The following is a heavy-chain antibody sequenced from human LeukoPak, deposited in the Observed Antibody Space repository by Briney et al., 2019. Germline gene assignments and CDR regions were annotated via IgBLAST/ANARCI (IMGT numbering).Heavy chain of an antibody. J-gene: IGHJ4*02. CDR1: GGTFSSYA. CDR2: IIPIFGTA. Sequence: SVKVSCKASGGTFSSYAISWVRQAPRQGLEWMGGIIPIFGTANYAQKFQGRVTITADESTSTAYMELSSLRSEDTAVYYCARPDHHYYDNSGYYYGFDFWGQGTMVTVSS. D-gene: IGHD3-22*01. V-gene: IGHV1-69*13. CDR3: ARPDHHYYDNSGYYYGFDF.